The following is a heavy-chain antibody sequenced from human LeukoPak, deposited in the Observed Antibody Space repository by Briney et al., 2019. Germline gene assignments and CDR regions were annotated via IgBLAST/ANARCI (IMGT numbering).Heavy chain of an antibody. V-gene: IGHV3-30*03. Sequence: PGGSLRLSCAASGFTFSSYGMHWVRQAPGKELEWVAFISYDGSNKYYADSVKGRFTTSRDNSKNTLYLQMNSLRAEDTAVYYCARALIAAAGIDAFDIWGQGTMVTVSS. CDR3: ARALIAAAGIDAFDI. J-gene: IGHJ3*02. D-gene: IGHD6-13*01. CDR1: GFTFSSYG. CDR2: ISYDGSNK.